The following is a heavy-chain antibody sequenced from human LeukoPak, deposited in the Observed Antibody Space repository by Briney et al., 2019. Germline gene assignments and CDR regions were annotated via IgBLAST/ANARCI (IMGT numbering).Heavy chain of an antibody. V-gene: IGHV3-74*01. CDR2: INSEGSST. D-gene: IGHD1-26*01. CDR3: TRASRGWELPYYFDS. Sequence: GGSLRLSCAASGFTFSSYWRHWVRQAPGKGLGWVSRINSEGSSTSSADSVKGRVTISRDNAKNTLYLQMNSLRAEATAVCYCTRASRGWELPYYFDSWGQGTLVTVSS. CDR1: GFTFSSYW. J-gene: IGHJ4*02.